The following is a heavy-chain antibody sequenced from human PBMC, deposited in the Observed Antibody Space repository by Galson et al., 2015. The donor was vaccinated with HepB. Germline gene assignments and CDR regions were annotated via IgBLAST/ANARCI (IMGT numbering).Heavy chain of an antibody. Sequence: QSGAEVKKPGESLRISCQGSGYTFTNYWISWVRQKPGKGLEWMLNINPSDSYTNYNPSFQGHVSISADNSINTAYLQWSSLQASDTAMYYCVATPQGYGMDVWGHGTTVTVSS. CDR3: VATPQGYGMDV. CDR1: GYTFTNYW. V-gene: IGHV5-10-1*01. CDR2: INPSDSYT. J-gene: IGHJ6*02.